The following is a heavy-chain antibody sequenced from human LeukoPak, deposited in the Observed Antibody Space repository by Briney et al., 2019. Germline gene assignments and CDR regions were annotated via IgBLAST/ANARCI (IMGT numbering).Heavy chain of an antibody. CDR2: INPNSGGT. V-gene: IGHV1-2*02. D-gene: IGHD3-16*02. J-gene: IGHJ4*02. Sequence: ASVKVSCKASGYTFTGYYMHWVRQAPGQGLEWMGWINPNSGGTNYAQKFQGRVTMTRDTSISAAYMELSRLRPDDTAVYYCARSAGLKSTYYDYVWGSYRYPFDFDYWGQGTLVTVSS. CDR3: ARSAGLKSTYYDYVWGSYRYPFDFDY. CDR1: GYTFTGYY.